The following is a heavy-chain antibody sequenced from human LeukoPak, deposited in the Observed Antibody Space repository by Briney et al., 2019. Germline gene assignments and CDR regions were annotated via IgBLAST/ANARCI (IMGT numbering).Heavy chain of an antibody. CDR2: IRGSGGST. CDR3: AKEISSVGASPDY. CDR1: GFTFSSYP. V-gene: IGHV3-23*01. D-gene: IGHD1-26*01. J-gene: IGHJ4*02. Sequence: GGSLRLSCAASGFTFSSYPMKWVRQAPGKGLGWVSSIRGSGGSTYYADSVKGRFTISRDNSKNTLYLQMNSLRAEDTAVYYCAKEISSVGASPDYWGQGTLVTVSS.